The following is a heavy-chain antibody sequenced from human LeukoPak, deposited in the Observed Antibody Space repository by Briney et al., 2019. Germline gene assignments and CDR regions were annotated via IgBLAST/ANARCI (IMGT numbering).Heavy chain of an antibody. Sequence: GGCLRLSCAASGFTFSSYTMNWVRQAPGKGLEWVSYISSSSSTIYYADSVKGRFTISRDNAKNSLYLQMNSLRAEDTAVYYCARDLCSSTSCFFDYWGQGTLVTVSS. J-gene: IGHJ4*02. CDR2: ISSSSSTI. V-gene: IGHV3-48*01. CDR3: ARDLCSSTSCFFDY. D-gene: IGHD2-2*01. CDR1: GFTFSSYT.